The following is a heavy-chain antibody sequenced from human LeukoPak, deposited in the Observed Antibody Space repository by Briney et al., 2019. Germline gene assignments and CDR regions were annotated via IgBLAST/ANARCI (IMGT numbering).Heavy chain of an antibody. V-gene: IGHV4-39*07. CDR3: ARDRGYYGSGSPLFDY. CDR1: GGSISSSSYY. Sequence: TSETLSLTCTVSGGSISSSSYYWGWIRQPPGKGLEWIGSIYYSGSTYHNPSLKSRVTISVDASKNQFSLKLSSVTAADTAVYYCARDRGYYGSGSPLFDYWGQGTLVTVSS. D-gene: IGHD3-10*01. CDR2: IYYSGST. J-gene: IGHJ4*02.